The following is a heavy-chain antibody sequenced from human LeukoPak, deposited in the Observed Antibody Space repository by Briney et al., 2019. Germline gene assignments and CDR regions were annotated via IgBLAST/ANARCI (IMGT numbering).Heavy chain of an antibody. J-gene: IGHJ6*03. CDR3: ARTPRIVGATGDYYYMDV. CDR2: ISAYNGNT. D-gene: IGHD1-26*01. V-gene: IGHV1-18*01. Sequence: ASVKVSCKASGYTFTSYGISWVRQAPGQGLEWMGWISAYNGNTNYAQKLQGRVTMTTDTSTSTAYMELRSLRSDDTAVYYCARTPRIVGATGDYYYMDVWGKGTTVTVSS. CDR1: GYTFTSYG.